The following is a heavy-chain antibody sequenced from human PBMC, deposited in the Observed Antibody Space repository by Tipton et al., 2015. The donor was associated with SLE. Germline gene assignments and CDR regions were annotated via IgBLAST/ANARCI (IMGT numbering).Heavy chain of an antibody. D-gene: IGHD1-1*01. Sequence: SLRLSCTASGFTFGDYAVSWFRQAPGKGLEWVGFIRSKAYGGTTEYAASVKGRFTISRDDSKSIAYLQMNSLRAEDTAFYYCARAQLPKQPLGFGMDVWGQGTTVTVSS. CDR2: IRSKAYGGTT. CDR3: ARAQLPKQPLGFGMDV. J-gene: IGHJ6*02. V-gene: IGHV3-49*03. CDR1: GFTFGDYA.